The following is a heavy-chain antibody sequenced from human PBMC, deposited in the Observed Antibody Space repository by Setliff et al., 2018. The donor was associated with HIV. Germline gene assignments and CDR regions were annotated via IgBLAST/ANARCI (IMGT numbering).Heavy chain of an antibody. CDR3: ARVRLTMIMMVDYFDQ. Sequence: LSLTCTVSGSSVTNNYWSWIRQAPGKGLEWVGHIYSTGDTNYNPSLKSRVTLSADTSKNQLSLSLTSVTAADTAVYYCARVRLTMIMMVDYFDQWGQGTLVTVS. D-gene: IGHD3-22*01. V-gene: IGHV4-59*02. CDR1: GSSVTNNY. J-gene: IGHJ4*02. CDR2: IYSTGDT.